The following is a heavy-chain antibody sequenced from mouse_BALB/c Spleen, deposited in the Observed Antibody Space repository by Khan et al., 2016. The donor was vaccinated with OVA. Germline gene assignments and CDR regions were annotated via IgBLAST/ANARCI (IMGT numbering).Heavy chain of an antibody. J-gene: IGHJ3*01. V-gene: IGHV1S137*01. CDR1: GYTFTDFT. CDR3: TRGGGGNRFAY. Sequence: QVQLKESGAELVRPGVSVKISCKGSGYTFTDFTMHWVKLSHAMSLEWIGVISTYYGDATYNQKFKDKATMTVDKSSSTAYMELARLTSEDSAIYLCTRGGGGNRFAYWGQGTLVTVSA. CDR2: ISTYYGDA.